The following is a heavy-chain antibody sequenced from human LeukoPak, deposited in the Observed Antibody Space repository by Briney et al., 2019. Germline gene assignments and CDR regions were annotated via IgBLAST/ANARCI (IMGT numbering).Heavy chain of an antibody. CDR3: ARARQPFGGNSYPVDY. CDR1: GYTFTGYY. V-gene: IGHV1-2*06. CDR2: INPNSGGT. D-gene: IGHD4-23*01. J-gene: IGHJ4*02. Sequence: ASVKVSCKASGYTFTGYYMHWVRQAPGQGLEWMGRINPNSGGTNYAQKFQGRVTMTRDTSISTGYMELSRLRSDDTAVYYCARARQPFGGNSYPVDYWGQGTLVTVSS.